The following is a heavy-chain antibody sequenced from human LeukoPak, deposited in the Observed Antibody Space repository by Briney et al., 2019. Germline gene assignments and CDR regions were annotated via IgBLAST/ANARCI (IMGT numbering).Heavy chain of an antibody. J-gene: IGHJ6*02. CDR1: GGSVRPYY. Sequence: SETLSLTCTVSGGSVRPYYWRWIRQPPGKGLDWIGYVSHSGSVSYNPSLESRVTISIDASRSQVSLKLRFVTAADTAVYFCARDHWVSFDSAWSYYGMDVWGQGTTVIVSS. CDR2: VSHSGSV. D-gene: IGHD6-19*01. V-gene: IGHV4-59*02. CDR3: ARDHWVSFDSAWSYYGMDV.